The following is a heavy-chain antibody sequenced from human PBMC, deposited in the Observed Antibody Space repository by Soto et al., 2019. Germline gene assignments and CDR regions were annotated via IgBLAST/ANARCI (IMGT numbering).Heavy chain of an antibody. Sequence: SETLSLTCAVYGGSFSGYYWSWIRQPPGKGLEWIGEINHSGSTNYNPSLKSRVTISVDTSKNQFSLKLSSVTAADTAVYYCAAEQPAGSGWYYYWGQGTLVTVSS. CDR3: AAEQPAGSGWYYY. CDR1: GGSFSGYY. J-gene: IGHJ4*02. D-gene: IGHD6-19*01. CDR2: INHSGST. V-gene: IGHV4-34*01.